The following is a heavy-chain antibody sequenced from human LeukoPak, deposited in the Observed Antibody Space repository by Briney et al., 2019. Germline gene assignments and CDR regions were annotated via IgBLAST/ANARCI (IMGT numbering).Heavy chain of an antibody. V-gene: IGHV4-38-2*02. Sequence: SQTLSLTCTVSGYSISSGYFWGWIRQPPGKGLEWIGTIYNSGSTYYNASLESRVTISVDTSKNQFSLKLSSVTAADTAVYYCARAYSSSWYFNWFDPWGQGTLVTVSS. CDR3: ARAYSSSWYFNWFDP. CDR2: IYNSGST. D-gene: IGHD6-13*01. CDR1: GYSISSGYF. J-gene: IGHJ5*02.